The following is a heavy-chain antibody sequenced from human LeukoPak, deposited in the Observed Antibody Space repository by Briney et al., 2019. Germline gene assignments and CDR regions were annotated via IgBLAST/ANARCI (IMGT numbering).Heavy chain of an antibody. D-gene: IGHD4-17*01. V-gene: IGHV3-53*01. CDR2: IDRGGST. J-gene: IGHJ4*02. Sequence: GGSLRLSCAASWFIVTGNYMNWVRQAPGKGLEWVSVIDRGGSTYYADSVKGRFTVSRDNSKNTLYLQINSLRAEDTAVYYCAKDSSVYYGDYIIRWGQGTLVIVSS. CDR1: WFIVTGNY. CDR3: AKDSSVYYGDYIIR.